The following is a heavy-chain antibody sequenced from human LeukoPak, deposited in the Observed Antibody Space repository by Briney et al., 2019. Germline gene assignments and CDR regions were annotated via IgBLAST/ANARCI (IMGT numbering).Heavy chain of an antibody. CDR3: AKKKVDVMGNQYYYYYGLDV. D-gene: IGHD3-16*01. Sequence: SQTLSLTCTVSGGSISSGGYYWSWIRQPPGQGLEWIGEINHSGINHFNPSLKSRVTISADTSKKQVFLNLNSVTAADTAVYYCAKKKVDVMGNQYYYYYGLDVWGQGTTVTVSS. CDR1: GGSISSGGYY. J-gene: IGHJ6*02. CDR2: INHSGIN. V-gene: IGHV4-30-2*01.